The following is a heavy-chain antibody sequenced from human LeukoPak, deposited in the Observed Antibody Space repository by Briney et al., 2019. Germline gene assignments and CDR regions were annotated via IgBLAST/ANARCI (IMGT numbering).Heavy chain of an antibody. J-gene: IGHJ4*02. CDR3: IPDDSVVFDS. CDR1: GVTVSSNY. CDR2: IYSGGRT. Sequence: GGSLRLSCAASGVTVSSNYMSWVRQAPGQGLEWVSVIYSGGRTYSADSVKGRFTISRDNLKNTLYLQMNSLRVEDTAVYYCIPDDSVVFDSWGQGTLVTVSS. V-gene: IGHV3-66*01. D-gene: IGHD2-21*02.